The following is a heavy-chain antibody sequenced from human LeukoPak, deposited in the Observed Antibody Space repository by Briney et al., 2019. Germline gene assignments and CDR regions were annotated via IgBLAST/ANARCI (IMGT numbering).Heavy chain of an antibody. CDR2: IYDSGNT. V-gene: IGHV4-39*01. D-gene: IGHD2-2*01. Sequence: SDTLSLTCSVSGGSISGSGYYWAWIRQPPGKGLEWIGNIYDSGNTYYNPSLKSRVTISVDTSKNQFSLELNSVTAADTAVYFCARRCRSTSCYHYWGQGTLVTVSS. J-gene: IGHJ4*02. CDR3: ARRCRSTSCYHY. CDR1: GGSISGSGYY.